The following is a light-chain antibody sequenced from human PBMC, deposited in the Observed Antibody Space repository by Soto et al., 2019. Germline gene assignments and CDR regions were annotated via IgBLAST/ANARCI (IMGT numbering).Light chain of an antibody. CDR3: SSYTSSSFYV. J-gene: IGLJ1*01. CDR1: SSDVGGYNY. CDR2: DVS. Sequence: QSVLTQPASVSGSPGQSITISCTGTSSDVGGYNYVSWYQQNPGKAPKLMIYDVSNRPSGVSNRFSGSKSGNTASLTISGLQAEDEADYYCSSYTSSSFYVFGTGTKLTVL. V-gene: IGLV2-14*01.